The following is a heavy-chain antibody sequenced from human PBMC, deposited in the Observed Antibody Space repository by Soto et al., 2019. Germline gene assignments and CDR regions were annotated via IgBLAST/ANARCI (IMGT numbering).Heavy chain of an antibody. J-gene: IGHJ4*02. CDR1: GYTFNNFG. CDR2: ISAYNGNT. CDR3: ARVGAPIDY. D-gene: IGHD3-16*01. V-gene: IGHV1-18*01. Sequence: QVQLVQSGAEVKKPGASVKVSCKASGYTFNNFGISWVRQDPGQGLEWMGWISAYNGNTNYAQNYQGRVTMTTDTSTITAYMELRSLRSDDTAVYDCARVGAPIDYWGQGTLVTVSS.